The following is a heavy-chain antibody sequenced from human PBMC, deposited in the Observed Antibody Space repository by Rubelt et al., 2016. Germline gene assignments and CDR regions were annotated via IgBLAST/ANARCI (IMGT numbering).Heavy chain of an antibody. Sequence: EVQLVESGGGLVQPGGSLRLSCAASGFTVSSNYMSWVRQAPGKGLEWVSVIYSGGSTYYAGSVKGRFTISRDNSKNTLYLQMNSLRAEDTAVYYCASLDYSNYGHFDYWGQGTLVTVSS. CDR1: GFTVSSNY. J-gene: IGHJ4*02. CDR2: IYSGGST. V-gene: IGHV3-66*01. D-gene: IGHD4-11*01. CDR3: ASLDYSNYGHFDY.